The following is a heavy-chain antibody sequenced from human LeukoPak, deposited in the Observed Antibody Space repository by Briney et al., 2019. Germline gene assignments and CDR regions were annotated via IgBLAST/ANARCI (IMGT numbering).Heavy chain of an antibody. D-gene: IGHD1-26*01. CDR2: INTDGRIT. V-gene: IGHV3-64*02. Sequence: GGSLRLSCVASGFSFRNHVIHWVRQAPGKGLEYVSVINTDGRITYYADSVKGRFTISRDNSKNTVYLQMGSLRGEDMAVYYCTRDGGSFCDFDYWGQGALVTVSS. J-gene: IGHJ4*02. CDR3: TRDGGSFCDFDY. CDR1: GFSFRNHV.